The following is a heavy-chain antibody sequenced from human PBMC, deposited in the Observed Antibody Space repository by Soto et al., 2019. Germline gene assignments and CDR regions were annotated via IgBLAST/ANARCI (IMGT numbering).Heavy chain of an antibody. J-gene: IGHJ4*02. CDR1: GGSVSSGSYY. Sequence: SETLSLTCTVSGGSVSSGSYYWSWIRQPPGNGLELIGYIYYSVSTNYNPSLKSRVTISVDTSKNQFSLKLSSVTAADTAVYYCARNDYGDYQFDYWGQGTLVTVSS. V-gene: IGHV4-61*01. CDR3: ARNDYGDYQFDY. CDR2: IYYSVST. D-gene: IGHD4-17*01.